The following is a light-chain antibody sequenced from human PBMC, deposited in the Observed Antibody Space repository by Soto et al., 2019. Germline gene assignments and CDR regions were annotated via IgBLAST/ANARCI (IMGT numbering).Light chain of an antibody. V-gene: IGKV1-5*03. J-gene: IGKJ1*01. CDR1: QSISSW. CDR2: KAS. CDR3: QQYSGYSRT. Sequence: DIQMTQSPSTLSASVGDRVTITCRASQSISSWLAWYQQKPGEAPKLLIYKASSLETGVTSRFSGRGYETEFTLTVSSLQPDDVAAYYCQQYSGYSRTFGQGTKVEIK.